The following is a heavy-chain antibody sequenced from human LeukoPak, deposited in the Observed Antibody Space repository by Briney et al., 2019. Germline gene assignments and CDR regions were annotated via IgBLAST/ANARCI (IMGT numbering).Heavy chain of an antibody. D-gene: IGHD6-25*01. V-gene: IGHV3-30*03. CDR3: ASTGTGYSSGSFPRSYFDY. CDR2: ISYDGSNK. CDR1: GFTFSRYG. Sequence: PGGSLRLSCAASGFTFSRYGMHWLRQAPGKGLEGVAVISYDGSNKYYADFVKGRFTISRDNSKNALYLQMNGLTAEDTAGHYCASTGTGYSSGSFPRSYFDYWGQGTLVSVSS. J-gene: IGHJ4*02.